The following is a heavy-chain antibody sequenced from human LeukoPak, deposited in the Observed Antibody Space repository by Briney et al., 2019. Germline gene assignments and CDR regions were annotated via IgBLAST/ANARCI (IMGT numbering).Heavy chain of an antibody. V-gene: IGHV1-69*13. CDR2: IIPIFGTA. J-gene: IGHJ4*02. D-gene: IGHD4-17*01. CDR1: GYTFTSYD. CDR3: AGDDGDTDY. Sequence: SVKVSCKASGYTFTSYDINWVRQATGQGLEWMGGIIPIFGTANYAQKFQGRVTITADESTSTAHMELSSLRSEDTAVYYCAGDDGDTDYWGQGTLVTVSS.